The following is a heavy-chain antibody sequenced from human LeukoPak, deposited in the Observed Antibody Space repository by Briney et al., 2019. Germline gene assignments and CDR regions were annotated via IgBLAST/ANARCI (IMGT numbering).Heavy chain of an antibody. CDR3: ARHRWTGTFNFDY. CDR2: IYYSGST. V-gene: IGHV4-39*01. Sequence: SETLSLTCTVSGDSISSSSYCWAWIRQPPGKGLEWIGSIYYSGSTHYSPTLQSRVTLSVDTSKNQFSLKQSSVTAADTAVYYGARHRWTGTFNFDYWGQGTLVTVSS. J-gene: IGHJ4*02. D-gene: IGHD1-1*01. CDR1: GDSISSSSYC.